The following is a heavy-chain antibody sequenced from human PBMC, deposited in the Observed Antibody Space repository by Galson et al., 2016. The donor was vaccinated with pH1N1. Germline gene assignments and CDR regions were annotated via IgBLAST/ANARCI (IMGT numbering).Heavy chain of an antibody. CDR3: AGAIGRRSAY. CDR2: IKEDGSET. CDR1: GFTFSNYW. D-gene: IGHD3-16*01. V-gene: IGHV3-7*01. J-gene: IGHJ4*02. Sequence: SLRLSCAASGFTFSNYWMHWVRQVPGKGLEWVANIKEDGSETYYVDSVRGRFTISRDNAKNSLYLQMNSLRDGDTALYYCAGAIGRRSAYWGQGTLVTVSS.